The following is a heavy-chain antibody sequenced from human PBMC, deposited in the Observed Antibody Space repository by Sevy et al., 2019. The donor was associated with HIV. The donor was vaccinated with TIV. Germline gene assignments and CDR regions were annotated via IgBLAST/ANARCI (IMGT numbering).Heavy chain of an antibody. CDR3: AKEGSSPDWYFDL. J-gene: IGHJ2*01. CDR2: ISGSGDRT. D-gene: IGHD6-6*01. V-gene: IGHV3-23*01. Sequence: GGSLRLSCAASGFTFSTYAMSWVRQAPGKGLEWVSSISGSGDRTYYADSVQGRFPISRDNSKNSLYLQMNSVRAEDTAVYYCAKEGSSPDWYFDLWGRGTLVTVSS. CDR1: GFTFSTYA.